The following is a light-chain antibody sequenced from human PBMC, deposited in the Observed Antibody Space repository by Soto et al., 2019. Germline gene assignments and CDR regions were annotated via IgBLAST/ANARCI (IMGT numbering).Light chain of an antibody. J-gene: IGLJ1*01. CDR1: SSDVGDYNY. V-gene: IGLV2-11*01. Sequence: QSALTQPRSVSGSPGQSVTISCTGTSSDVGDYNYVSWYQQHPGKAPKLMIYDVSKRPSGVPDRFSGSKSGNTASLTISGLQAEDEADYYCCSYAGSSPYVFGTGTKVTVL. CDR2: DVS. CDR3: CSYAGSSPYV.